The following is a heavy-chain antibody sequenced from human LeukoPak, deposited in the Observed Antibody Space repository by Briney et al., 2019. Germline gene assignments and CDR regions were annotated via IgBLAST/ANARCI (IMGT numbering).Heavy chain of an antibody. D-gene: IGHD1-14*01. CDR2: IYSSVST. J-gene: IGHJ4*02. V-gene: IGHV4-39*01. Sequence: PSETLSLTCTVSGASIRRNNYYWGWIRQPPGKGLEWIGTIYSSVSTHYNPSLTSRDTISVDTSKNQFSLKLTSVTAADTAVFYCVCGSGYFFDYWGQGTLVTVSS. CDR1: GASIRRNNYY. CDR3: VCGSGYFFDY.